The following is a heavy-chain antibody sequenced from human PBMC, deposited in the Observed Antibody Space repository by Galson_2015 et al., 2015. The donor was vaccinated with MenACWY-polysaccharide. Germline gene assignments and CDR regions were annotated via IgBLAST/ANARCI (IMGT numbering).Heavy chain of an antibody. CDR3: ARGHYGA. V-gene: IGHV1-8*01. CDR2: MNPRSGHT. D-gene: IGHD3-10*01. Sequence: SVKVSCKASGYTFTYNDINWVRQATGQRLEWMGLMNPRSGHTEYAQKFQGRVTMTSNTAISTAYMELTSLRSEDTAVYYCARGHYGAWGQETLVIVSS. CDR1: GYTFTYND. J-gene: IGHJ5*02.